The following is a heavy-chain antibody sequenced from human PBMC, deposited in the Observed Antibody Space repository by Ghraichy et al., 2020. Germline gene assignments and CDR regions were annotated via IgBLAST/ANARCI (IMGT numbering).Heavy chain of an antibody. D-gene: IGHD6-19*01. CDR2: ISSSSSYI. V-gene: IGHV3-21*01. Sequence: GGSLRLSCAASGFTFSSYSMNWVRQAPGKGLEWVSSISSSSSYIYYADSVKGRFTISRDNAKNSLYLQMNSLRAEDTAVYYCARERAGAVAGRVRTYYYYGMDVWGQGTTVTVSS. CDR1: GFTFSSYS. CDR3: ARERAGAVAGRVRTYYYYGMDV. J-gene: IGHJ6*02.